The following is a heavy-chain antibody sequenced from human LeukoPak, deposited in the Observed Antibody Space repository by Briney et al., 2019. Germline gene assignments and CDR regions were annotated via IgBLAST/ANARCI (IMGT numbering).Heavy chain of an antibody. J-gene: IGHJ5*02. D-gene: IGHD3-10*01. CDR1: GFTVSSNY. V-gene: IGHV3-53*01. CDR3: AREPLGVRGVPYNWFDP. CDR2: IYSGGST. Sequence: GGSLRLACAASGFTVSSNYMSWVRQAPGKGLEWVSVIYSGGSTYYADSVKGRFTISRDNSKNTLYLQMNSLRAEDTAVYYCAREPLGVRGVPYNWFDPWGQGTLVTVSS.